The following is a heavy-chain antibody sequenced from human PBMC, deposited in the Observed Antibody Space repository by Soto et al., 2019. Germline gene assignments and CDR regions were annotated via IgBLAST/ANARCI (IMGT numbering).Heavy chain of an antibody. V-gene: IGHV3-64D*06. Sequence: GSLRLSCSASGFTFSSYAMHWVRQAPGKGLEYVSAISSNGGSTYYADSVKGRFTISRDNSKNTLYLQMSSLRAEDTAVYYCVKGSGYYYDSSGYYKPHDYYGMDVWGQGTTVTVSS. D-gene: IGHD3-22*01. CDR2: ISSNGGST. CDR3: VKGSGYYYDSSGYYKPHDYYGMDV. J-gene: IGHJ6*02. CDR1: GFTFSSYA.